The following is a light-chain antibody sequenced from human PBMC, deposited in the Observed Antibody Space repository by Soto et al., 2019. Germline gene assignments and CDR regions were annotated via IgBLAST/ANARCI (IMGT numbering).Light chain of an antibody. V-gene: IGLV2-14*01. Sequence: QSALTQPASVSGSPGQSITISCTGTSSDVGGYNYVSWYQQHPGKAPKLMIYDVSNRPSGVSNRFSGSKSGNTASLTISGLQAEDEADYYCSPCTSSSTRVFGTGTKVTVL. CDR2: DVS. J-gene: IGLJ1*01. CDR3: SPCTSSSTRV. CDR1: SSDVGGYNY.